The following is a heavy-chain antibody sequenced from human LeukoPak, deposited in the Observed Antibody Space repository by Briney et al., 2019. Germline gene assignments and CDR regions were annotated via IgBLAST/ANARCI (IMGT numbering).Heavy chain of an antibody. CDR2: ITASGGST. J-gene: IGHJ3*02. D-gene: IGHD3-22*01. V-gene: IGHV3-23*01. Sequence: GGSLRLSCAASGFTFNDYAMAWVRHTPGKGLEWVSSITASGGSTYNADSVEGRFTISRDNSKDTLYLQMNSLRAEDTALYYCAKGVSGYYFADDAFDIWGQGTMVTVSS. CDR3: AKGVSGYYFADDAFDI. CDR1: GFTFNDYA.